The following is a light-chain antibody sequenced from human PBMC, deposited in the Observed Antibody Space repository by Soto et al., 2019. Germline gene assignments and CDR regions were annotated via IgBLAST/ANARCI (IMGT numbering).Light chain of an antibody. V-gene: IGLV2-14*01. J-gene: IGLJ2*01. CDR2: DVS. CDR3: RSHVSGGTLL. Sequence: QSALTQPASVSGSPGQSITISCSGTNLDLDDYRFVSWYQQHPGNAPRLILYDVSNRPSGVSNRFSGSKSGNTASLTISGLQPEDEADYYCRSHVSGGTLLFGRGTKLTVL. CDR1: NLDLDDYRF.